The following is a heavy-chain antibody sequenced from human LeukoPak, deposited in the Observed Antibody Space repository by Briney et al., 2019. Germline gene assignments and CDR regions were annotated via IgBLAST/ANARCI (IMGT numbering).Heavy chain of an antibody. CDR3: ARSHPSSTWGYYYYYGMDV. D-gene: IGHD2-2*01. Sequence: SETLSLTCTVSGGSISSGGYYWSWIRQPPGKGLEWIGEINHSGSTNYNPSLKSRVTISVDTSKNQFSLKLSSVTAADTAVYYCARSHPSSTWGYYYYYGMDVWGQGTTVTVS. V-gene: IGHV4-39*07. J-gene: IGHJ6*02. CDR1: GGSISSGGYY. CDR2: INHSGST.